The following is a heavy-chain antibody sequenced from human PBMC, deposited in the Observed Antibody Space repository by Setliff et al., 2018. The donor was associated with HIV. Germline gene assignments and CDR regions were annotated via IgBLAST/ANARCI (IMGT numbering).Heavy chain of an antibody. CDR3: ARGSKGGFFDY. V-gene: IGHV4-34*01. Sequence: SETLSLTCAVFGGSFSDFYWSWIRQPPGKGLEWIGEISYSGSTVYNPSLKSRVTMSIDTSKKQFSLKLASVTAADTAVYYCARGSKGGFFDYWGQGTLVTVSS. CDR2: ISYSGST. D-gene: IGHD3-16*01. J-gene: IGHJ4*02. CDR1: GGSFSDFY.